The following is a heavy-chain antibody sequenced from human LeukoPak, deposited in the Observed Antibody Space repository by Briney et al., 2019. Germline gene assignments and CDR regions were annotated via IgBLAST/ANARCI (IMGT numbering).Heavy chain of an antibody. V-gene: IGHV3-66*01. J-gene: IGHJ4*02. D-gene: IGHD1-7*01. CDR1: GFTVSSNY. CDR3: ARDDPNYAPHRN. Sequence: GGSLRLFCAASGFTVSSNYMSWVRQAPGKGLEWFSVIYSGGSTYYADSVKGRFTISRDNSKNTLYLQMNSLRAEDTAVYYCARDDPNYAPHRNWGQGTLVTVSS. CDR2: IYSGGST.